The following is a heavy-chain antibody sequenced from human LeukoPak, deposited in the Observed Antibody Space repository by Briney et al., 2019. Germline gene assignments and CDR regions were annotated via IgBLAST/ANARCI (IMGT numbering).Heavy chain of an antibody. V-gene: IGHV4-59*04. CDR1: GGSISSYY. Sequence: DPSETLSLTCTVSGGSISSYYWSWIRQPPGKGLEWIGSIYHSGSTYYNPSLKSRVTISVDTSKNQFSLKLSSVTAADTAVYYCAINPSGYDYGYYYMDVWGKGTTVTVSS. D-gene: IGHD5-12*01. CDR3: AINPSGYDYGYYYMDV. CDR2: IYHSGST. J-gene: IGHJ6*03.